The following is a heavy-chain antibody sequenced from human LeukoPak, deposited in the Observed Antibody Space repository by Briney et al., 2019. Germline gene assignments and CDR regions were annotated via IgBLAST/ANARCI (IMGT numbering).Heavy chain of an antibody. CDR3: ARRLYGGNFDN. CDR2: IYYGGST. CDR1: GGSISSYY. Sequence: SETLSLTCTVSGGSISSYYWSWIRQPPGKGLECIGYIYYGGSTSYSPSLKSRVTISVDTSKNQFSLKLSSVAAADTAVYYCARRLYGGNFDNWGQGTLVTVSS. J-gene: IGHJ4*02. D-gene: IGHD4-23*01. V-gene: IGHV4-59*01.